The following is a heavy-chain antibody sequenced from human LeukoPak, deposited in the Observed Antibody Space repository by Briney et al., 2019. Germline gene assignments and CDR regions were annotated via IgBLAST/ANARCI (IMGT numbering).Heavy chain of an antibody. CDR1: GGTFSSYA. J-gene: IGHJ4*02. CDR2: IIPIFGTA. Sequence: ASVNVSCKASGGTFSSYAISWVRQAPGQGLEWMGRIIPIFGTANYAQKFQGRVTITTDESTSTAYMELSSLRSEDTAVYYCARESPIGGFDYWGQGTLVTVSS. CDR3: ARESPIGGFDY. V-gene: IGHV1-69*05. D-gene: IGHD2-15*01.